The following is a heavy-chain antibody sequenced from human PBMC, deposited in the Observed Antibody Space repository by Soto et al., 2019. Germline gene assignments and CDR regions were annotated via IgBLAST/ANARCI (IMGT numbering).Heavy chain of an antibody. CDR2: IWYDGSNK. D-gene: IGHD2-8*02. J-gene: IGHJ3*02. CDR3: ASYLSWYETHDGFDI. V-gene: IGHV3-33*01. CDR1: GFTFSSYG. Sequence: GGSLRLSCAASGFTFSSYGMHWVRQAPGKGLEWVAVIWYDGSNKYYADSVKDRFTISTDNSKNTLYLQMHSLRAEDTAVYYCASYLSWYETHDGFDIWGQGTMVTVSS.